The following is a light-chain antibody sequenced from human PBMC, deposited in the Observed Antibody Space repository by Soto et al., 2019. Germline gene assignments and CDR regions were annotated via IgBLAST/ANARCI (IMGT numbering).Light chain of an antibody. Sequence: QSVLTQPPSVSGAPGQRVTISCTGSSSNFGAGYDVHWYQQFPGTAPKLLLYANNNRPSGVPERFSGSKSGTSASLAITGLRAEDEADYYCQTWGTGFQVFGGGTKLTVL. CDR2: ANN. J-gene: IGLJ2*01. CDR1: SSNFGAGYD. V-gene: IGLV1-40*01. CDR3: QTWGTGFQV.